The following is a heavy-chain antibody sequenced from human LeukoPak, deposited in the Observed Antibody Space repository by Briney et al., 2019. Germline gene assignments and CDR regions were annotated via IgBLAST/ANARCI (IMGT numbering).Heavy chain of an antibody. CDR3: AKAGIVILDC. CDR1: GFTFSSYG. J-gene: IGHJ4*02. Sequence: PGGSLRLSCAASGFTFSSYGMHWVRQAPGKGLEWVAVISYDGSNKYYADSVKGRFTISRDNSKNTLYLQMNSLRAEDTAVYYCAKAGIVILDCWGQGTLVTVSS. CDR2: ISYDGSNK. V-gene: IGHV3-30*18. D-gene: IGHD1-26*01.